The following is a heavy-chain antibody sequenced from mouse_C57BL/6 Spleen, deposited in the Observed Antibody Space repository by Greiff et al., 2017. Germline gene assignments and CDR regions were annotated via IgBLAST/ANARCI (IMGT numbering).Heavy chain of an antibody. Sequence: EVKLVESGGGLVKPGGSLKLSCAASGFTFSSYAMSWVRQTPEKRLEWVATISDGGSYTYYPDNVKGRFTISRDNAKNNLYLQMSHLKSEDTAMYYCARPHYYGSSYEAMDYWGQGTSVTVSS. D-gene: IGHD1-1*01. CDR1: GFTFSSYA. CDR2: ISDGGSYT. J-gene: IGHJ4*01. V-gene: IGHV5-4*03. CDR3: ARPHYYGSSYEAMDY.